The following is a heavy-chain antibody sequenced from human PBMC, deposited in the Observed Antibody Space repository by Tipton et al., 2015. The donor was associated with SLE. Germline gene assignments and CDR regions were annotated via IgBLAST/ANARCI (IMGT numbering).Heavy chain of an antibody. CDR3: ARTRQQLDGDYYYYMDV. Sequence: TLSLTCIVSGGSISSGSYYWSWIRQPAGKGLEWIGHIYTSGSTNYNPSLKSRVTISVDTSKNQFSLRLSSVTAADTAVYFCARTRQQLDGDYYYYMDVWGKGTTVIVSS. J-gene: IGHJ6*03. CDR1: GGSISSGSYY. CDR2: IYTSGST. V-gene: IGHV4-61*09. D-gene: IGHD6-13*01.